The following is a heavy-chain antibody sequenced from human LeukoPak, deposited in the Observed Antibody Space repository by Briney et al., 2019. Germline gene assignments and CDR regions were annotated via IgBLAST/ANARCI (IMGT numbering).Heavy chain of an antibody. D-gene: IGHD6-13*01. V-gene: IGHV3-23*01. CDR3: ASPDLRAGTPYYYYYGMDV. CDR2: ISGSDGST. CDR1: GFTFSSYA. Sequence: PGGSLRLSCAASGFTFSSYAMSWVRQAPGKGLEWVSAISGSDGSTYYADSVKGRFTISRDNSKNTLYLQMNSLRAEDTAVYYCASPDLRAGTPYYYYYGMDVWGQGTTVTVSS. J-gene: IGHJ6*02.